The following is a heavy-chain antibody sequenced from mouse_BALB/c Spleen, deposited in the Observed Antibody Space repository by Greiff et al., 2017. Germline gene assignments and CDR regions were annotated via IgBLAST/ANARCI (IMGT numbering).Heavy chain of an antibody. CDR1: GFSLTGYG. CDR2: IWGDGST. J-gene: IGHJ4*01. D-gene: IGHD2-1*01. V-gene: IGHV2-6-7*01. Sequence: QVHVKQSGPGLVAPSQSLSITCTVSGFSLTGYGVNWVRQPPGKGLEWLGMIWGDGSTDYNSALKSRLSISKDNSKSQVFLKMNSLQTDDTARYYCARDHYGNRYYYAMDYWGQGTSVTVSS. CDR3: ARDHYGNRYYYAMDY.